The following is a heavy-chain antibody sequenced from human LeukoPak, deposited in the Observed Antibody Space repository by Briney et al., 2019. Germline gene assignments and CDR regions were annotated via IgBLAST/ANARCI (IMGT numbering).Heavy chain of an antibody. D-gene: IGHD6-13*01. CDR3: AREPRGGAAAFV. J-gene: IGHJ4*02. V-gene: IGHV4-39*07. CDR2: IYYSGST. Sequence: SETLSLTCTVSGGSISSSSYYWGWIRQPPGKGLEWIGSIYYSGSTYYTPSLKSRVTISVDTSKNQFSLKLSSVTAADTAVYYCAREPRGGAAAFVWGQGTLVTVSS. CDR1: GGSISSSSYY.